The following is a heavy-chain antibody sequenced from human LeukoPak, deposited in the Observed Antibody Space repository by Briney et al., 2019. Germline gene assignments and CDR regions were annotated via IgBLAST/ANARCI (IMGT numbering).Heavy chain of an antibody. J-gene: IGHJ5*02. D-gene: IGHD6-19*01. CDR3: AKDVSGPYGSLFDP. CDR1: GFTFSNYG. Sequence: GGSLRLSCEASGFTFSNYGMHWVRQAPGKGLEWVAVIWFDGSNTHYADSVKGRFTISRDNSKSTLYLQMNSLRADGTAVYYCAKDVSGPYGSLFDPLGQGTLVIVSS. CDR2: IWFDGSNT. V-gene: IGHV3-33*06.